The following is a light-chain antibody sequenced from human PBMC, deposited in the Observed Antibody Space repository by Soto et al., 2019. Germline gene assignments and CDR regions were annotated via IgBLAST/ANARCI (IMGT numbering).Light chain of an antibody. CDR1: QGISNY. CDR2: VAS. CDR3: QKYNSAPWT. V-gene: IGKV1-27*01. J-gene: IGKJ1*01. Sequence: DIQMTQSPSSLSASVGDRVTITCRASQGISNYLAWYQQQPGKVPKLLIYVASTVQSGVPSRFSGSGSGTDFTLTISSLQPEDVATYYCQKYNSAPWTFGQGTKVDIK.